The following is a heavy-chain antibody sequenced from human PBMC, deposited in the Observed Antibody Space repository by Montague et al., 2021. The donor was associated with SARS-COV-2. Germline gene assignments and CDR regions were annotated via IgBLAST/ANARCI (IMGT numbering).Heavy chain of an antibody. CDR2: ISYSGRT. Sequence: ETLSLTCTVSGGSVGSSPYYWGWIRQPPGRGLEWVGSISYSGRTYFSPSLKSRLTISVDSSENQFSLRLSSVTAADTAVYYCASSYYYGSGTYVYNYYMDVWGKGTTVTVPS. J-gene: IGHJ6*03. D-gene: IGHD3-10*01. CDR1: GGSVGSSPYY. V-gene: IGHV4-39*01. CDR3: ASSYYYGSGTYVYNYYMDV.